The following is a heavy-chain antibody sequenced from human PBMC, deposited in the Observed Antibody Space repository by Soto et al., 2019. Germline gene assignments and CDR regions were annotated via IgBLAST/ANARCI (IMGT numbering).Heavy chain of an antibody. V-gene: IGHV1-69*02. Sequence: QVQLVQSGAEVKKPGSSVKVSCKASGGTFSSYTISWVRQAPGQGLEWMGRIIPILGIANYAQKFQGRVTSTADKSTSTAYMELSSLRSEDTAVYYCARVRDCSGGSCYLFDYWGQGTLVTVSS. D-gene: IGHD2-15*01. CDR3: ARVRDCSGGSCYLFDY. CDR1: GGTFSSYT. J-gene: IGHJ4*02. CDR2: IIPILGIA.